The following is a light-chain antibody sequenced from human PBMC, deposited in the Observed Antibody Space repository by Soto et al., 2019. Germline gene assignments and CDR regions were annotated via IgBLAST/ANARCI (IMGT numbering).Light chain of an antibody. CDR1: PSVSGRN. CDR3: LQFMQSPRT. CDR2: GAV. V-gene: IGKV3-20*01. J-gene: IGKJ1*01. Sequence: DIVLTQSPDILSLSPGERATLSCRASPSVSGRNVAWYQHRPGQSPRLLIYGAVHRATGISERFTGSGSGTDFTLTISRLEPEDSAVYYCLQFMQSPRTFGQGTKVEIK.